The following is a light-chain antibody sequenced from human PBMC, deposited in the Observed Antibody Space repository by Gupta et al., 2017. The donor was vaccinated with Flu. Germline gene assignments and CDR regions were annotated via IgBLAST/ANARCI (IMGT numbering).Light chain of an antibody. CDR1: KSNIGSNT. CDR2: NKD. Sequence: VTISCSGGKSNIGSNTVNWYLQLPGTAPKLCIYNKDQRPSGVPDRFSGSKSGTSASLAISGRQSEDEAEYYCAAWDDSLNGLVVFGGGTKLTVL. J-gene: IGLJ2*01. V-gene: IGLV1-44*01. CDR3: AAWDDSLNGLVV.